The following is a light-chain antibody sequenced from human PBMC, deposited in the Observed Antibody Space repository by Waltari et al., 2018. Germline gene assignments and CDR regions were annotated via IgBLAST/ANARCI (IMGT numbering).Light chain of an antibody. CDR2: DVL. V-gene: IGLV2-11*01. CDR1: SSAVGGFDF. J-gene: IGLJ2*01. Sequence: QSALTQPRSVPGSPGQSVNISCTGTSSAVGGFDFVSCYQQHPGKAPQLLIYDVLKRPSWVPDRFSGCKSGNTASMTISGLQADDEADYYCCSYADGYSVLFGGGTTLTVL. CDR3: CSYADGYSVL.